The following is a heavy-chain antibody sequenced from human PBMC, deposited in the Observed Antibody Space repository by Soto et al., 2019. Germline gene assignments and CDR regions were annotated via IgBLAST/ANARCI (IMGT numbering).Heavy chain of an antibody. J-gene: IGHJ6*02. V-gene: IGHV1-8*01. CDR1: GYTFTSYD. CDR3: ARDYDFWSGYGPNGMDV. Sequence: ASVKVSCKASGYTFTSYDINWVRQASGQGLEWMGWMNPNSGGRSYAQKFQGRVTMTTDASKSTAYMELSSLRSEDTAVYYCARDYDFWSGYGPNGMDVWGQGTTVTVSS. CDR2: MNPNSGGR. D-gene: IGHD3-3*01.